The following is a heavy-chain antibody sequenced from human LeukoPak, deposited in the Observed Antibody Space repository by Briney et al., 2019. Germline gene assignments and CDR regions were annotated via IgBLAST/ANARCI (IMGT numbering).Heavy chain of an antibody. CDR1: GVSFSGYY. J-gene: IGHJ4*02. Sequence: PSETLSLTCAVYGVSFSGYYWSWIRQPPGKGLEWIGEINHSGSTNYNPSLKSRVTISVDTSKNQFSLKLSSVTAADTAVYYCARGLMVRGPSDYWGQGTLVTVSS. CDR3: ARGLMVRGPSDY. D-gene: IGHD3-10*01. V-gene: IGHV4-34*01. CDR2: INHSGST.